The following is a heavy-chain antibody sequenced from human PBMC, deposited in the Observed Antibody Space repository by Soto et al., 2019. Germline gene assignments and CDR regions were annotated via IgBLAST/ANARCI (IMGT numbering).Heavy chain of an antibody. CDR3: ARNDQVSGYQIDY. J-gene: IGHJ4*02. V-gene: IGHV4-39*01. CDR1: GGSISTTNYY. CDR2: VYYNGIT. D-gene: IGHD3-16*01. Sequence: SETLSLTCTVSGGSISTTNYYWGWIRQPPGKGLEGIGRVYYNGITYNNPSLTSRVTISVDTSRNQFSLKLRSVTAADTAVYYCARNDQVSGYQIDYWGQGTLVTVSS.